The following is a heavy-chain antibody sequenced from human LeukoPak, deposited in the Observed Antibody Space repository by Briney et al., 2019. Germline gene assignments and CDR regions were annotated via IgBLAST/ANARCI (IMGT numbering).Heavy chain of an antibody. J-gene: IGHJ4*02. Sequence: GGSLRLSCAASGFTFSRYWMHWVRQAPGKGLVWVSRIKGDGSSTNSADSVKGRFTISRDNAKNTLYLQMNSLRAEDTAVYYCARDGREFGDLFDYWGQGTLVTVSS. CDR1: GFTFSRYW. D-gene: IGHD3-10*01. CDR2: IKGDGSST. CDR3: ARDGREFGDLFDY. V-gene: IGHV3-74*01.